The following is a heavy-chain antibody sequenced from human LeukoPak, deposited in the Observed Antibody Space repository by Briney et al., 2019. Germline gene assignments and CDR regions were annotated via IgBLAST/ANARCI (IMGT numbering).Heavy chain of an antibody. Sequence: ASVKVSCKASGGTFRTFAISWVRQAPGQGLEWMGGIIPIFGIPDSAQKFQGRLTITADKSTTTAYMELSSLRSDDTAIYYCGLSGNYYYYYMDVWGKGTTVTISS. D-gene: IGHD6-25*01. CDR2: IIPIFGIP. J-gene: IGHJ6*03. CDR1: GGTFRTFA. CDR3: GLSGNYYYYYMDV. V-gene: IGHV1-69*10.